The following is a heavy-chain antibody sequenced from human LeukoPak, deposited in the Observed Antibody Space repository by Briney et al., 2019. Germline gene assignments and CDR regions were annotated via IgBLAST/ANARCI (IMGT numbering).Heavy chain of an antibody. D-gene: IGHD4-17*01. CDR3: ARDADYGDWLIDY. V-gene: IGHV3-30*04. Sequence: GRSLRLSCAASGFTFSSYAMHWVRQAPGKGLEWVAVISCDGSNKYYADSVKGRFTISRDNSKNTLYLQMNSLRAEDTAVYYCARDADYGDWLIDYWGQGTLVTVSS. CDR2: ISCDGSNK. CDR1: GFTFSSYA. J-gene: IGHJ4*02.